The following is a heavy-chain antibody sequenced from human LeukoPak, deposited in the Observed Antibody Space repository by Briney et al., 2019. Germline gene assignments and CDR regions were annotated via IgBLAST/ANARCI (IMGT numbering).Heavy chain of an antibody. Sequence: SETLSLTCAVYGGSFSGYYWSWIRQPPGRGLEWIGEINHSGSTNYNPSLKSRVTISVDTSKNQFSLKLNSVTAADTAVYYCAKSNGYGLIDIWGQGTMVTVSS. J-gene: IGHJ3*02. CDR1: GGSFSGYY. CDR3: AKSNGYGLIDI. CDR2: INHSGST. D-gene: IGHD3-22*01. V-gene: IGHV4-34*01.